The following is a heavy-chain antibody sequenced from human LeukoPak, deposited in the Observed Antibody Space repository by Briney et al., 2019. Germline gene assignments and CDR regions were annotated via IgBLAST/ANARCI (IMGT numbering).Heavy chain of an antibody. Sequence: GGSLRLSCAASGFTFSTSGMHWVRQAPGKGPEWVAAIWYDGSDKYYVDSVKGRFTISRDNAKNSLYLQMNSLRAEDTAVYYCARDFTGPGSPLTNYWGQGTLVTVSS. V-gene: IGHV3-33*01. D-gene: IGHD3-10*01. J-gene: IGHJ4*01. CDR3: ARDFTGPGSPLTNY. CDR2: IWYDGSDK. CDR1: GFTFSTSG.